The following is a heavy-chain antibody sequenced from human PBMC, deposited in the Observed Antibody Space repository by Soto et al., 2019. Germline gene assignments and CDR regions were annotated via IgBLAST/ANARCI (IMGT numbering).Heavy chain of an antibody. Sequence: SETLSLTCTVSCGSISNYYWSWIRQPPGKGLEWIGYIYYSGSTNYNPSLKSRVTISVDTSKNQFSLKLSSVTAADTAVYYCAREVEDYYDSSGYYYDYWGQGTLVTVSS. D-gene: IGHD3-22*01. V-gene: IGHV4-59*01. CDR3: AREVEDYYDSSGYYYDY. CDR2: IYYSGST. J-gene: IGHJ4*02. CDR1: CGSISNYY.